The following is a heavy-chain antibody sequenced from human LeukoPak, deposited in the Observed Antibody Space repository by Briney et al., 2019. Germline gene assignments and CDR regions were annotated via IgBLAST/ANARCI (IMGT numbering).Heavy chain of an antibody. J-gene: IGHJ4*02. CDR1: GGSFSGYY. D-gene: IGHD3-22*01. CDR3: ARSGYYYDSSGYYYDANFDY. CDR2: INHSGST. Sequence: SETLSLTCAIYGGSFSGYYWSWIRQPPGKGLEWIGEINHSGSTNYNPSLKSRVTISVDTSKNQFSLKLSSVTAADTAVYYCARSGYYYDSSGYYYDANFDYWGQGTLVTVSS. V-gene: IGHV4-34*01.